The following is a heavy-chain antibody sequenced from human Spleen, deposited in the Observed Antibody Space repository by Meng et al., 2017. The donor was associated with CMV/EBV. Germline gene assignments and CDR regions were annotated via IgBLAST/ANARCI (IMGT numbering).Heavy chain of an antibody. D-gene: IGHD3-22*01. J-gene: IGHJ4*02. CDR1: GFTFSSYS. CDR3: AKDDYYDTSGYSYFEY. CDR2: ISSSSSYI. Sequence: GGSLRLSCAASGFTFSSYSMNWVRQAPGKGLEWVSSISSSSSYIYYADSVKGRFTISRDNSENTLYLQMNSLRAEDTAVYYCAKDDYYDTSGYSYFEYWGQGALVTVSS. V-gene: IGHV3-21*04.